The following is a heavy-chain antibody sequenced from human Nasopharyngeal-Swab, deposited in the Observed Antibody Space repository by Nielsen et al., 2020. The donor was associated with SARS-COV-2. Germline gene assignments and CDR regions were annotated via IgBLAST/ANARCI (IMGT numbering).Heavy chain of an antibody. V-gene: IGHV4-30-4*01. D-gene: IGHD2-2*01. CDR3: ARAEVPAALDY. J-gene: IGHJ4*02. Sequence: PGKGLEWIGYIYYSGSTYYNPSLKSRVTISVGTSKNQFSLKLSSVTAADTAVYYCARAEVPAALDYWGQGTLVTVSS. CDR2: IYYSGST.